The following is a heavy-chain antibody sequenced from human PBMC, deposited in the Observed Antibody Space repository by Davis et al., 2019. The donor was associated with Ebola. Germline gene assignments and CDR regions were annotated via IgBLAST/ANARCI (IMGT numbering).Heavy chain of an antibody. CDR1: QDSISGFY. V-gene: IGHV4-59*08. CDR3: ARHSVGTLLWFGDAFDI. D-gene: IGHD5-18*01. CDR2: THSSGTT. J-gene: IGHJ3*02. Sequence: SETLSLTCSVSQDSISGFYWSWIRQSPGKGLEWIAFTHSSGTTNYNPSLRGRVAMSVDTSRNQFSLNLTSVTAADTAVYYCARHSVGTLLWFGDAFDIWGQGTLVTVSS.